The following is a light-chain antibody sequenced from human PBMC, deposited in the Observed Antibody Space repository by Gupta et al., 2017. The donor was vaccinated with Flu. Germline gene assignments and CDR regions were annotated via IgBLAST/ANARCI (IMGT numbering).Light chain of an antibody. J-gene: IGLJ2*01. CDR3: SSYTSSSTVL. V-gene: IGLV2-14*01. CDR2: DVS. CDR1: SSDVGSFHY. Sequence: SALTQPASVSGSPGQSITISCAGTSSDVGSFHYVSWYQHHPGKAPKLMIYDVSDRPSGVSNRFSGSKSGNTASLTISGLQAEDEADYFCSSYTSSSTVLFGGGTKLTVL.